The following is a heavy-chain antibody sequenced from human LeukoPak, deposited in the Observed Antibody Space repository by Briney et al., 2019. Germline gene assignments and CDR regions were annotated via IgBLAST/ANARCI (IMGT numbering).Heavy chain of an antibody. D-gene: IGHD4-17*01. CDR2: LSGSGGST. CDR3: AKESTVTPGNVNWFDT. CDR1: GFTFSIYA. V-gene: IGHV3-23*01. J-gene: IGHJ5*02. Sequence: GGSLRLSCATSGFTFSIYAMTWVRPAPGKGLEWVSTLSGSGGSTYYADSVKGRFTISRDNSKNALSLQMNSLRAEDTAVYYCAKESTVTPGNVNWFDTWGQGTLVTVSS.